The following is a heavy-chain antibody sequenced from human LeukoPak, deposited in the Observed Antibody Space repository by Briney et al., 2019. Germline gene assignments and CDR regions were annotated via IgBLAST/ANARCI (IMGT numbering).Heavy chain of an antibody. Sequence: GGSLGLSCTASGFTFGDYAMSWFRQAPGKGLEWVGFIRSKAYGGTTEYAASVKGRFTISRDDSKSIAYLQMNSLKTEDTAVYYCGSSWYKLLLDYWGQGTLVTVSS. V-gene: IGHV3-49*03. D-gene: IGHD6-13*01. J-gene: IGHJ4*02. CDR2: IRSKAYGGTT. CDR1: GFTFGDYA. CDR3: GSSWYKLLLDY.